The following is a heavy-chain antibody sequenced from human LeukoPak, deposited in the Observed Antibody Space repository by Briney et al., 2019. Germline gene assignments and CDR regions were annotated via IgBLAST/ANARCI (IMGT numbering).Heavy chain of an antibody. CDR3: ARHGDSGSGYYDY. Sequence: SETLSLTCTVSGGSISSYYWSWIRQTPGKGLEWIGFIYYSGSTNYNSSLESRVTISVDTSKNQFSLKLSSVTAADTAVYYCARHGDSGSGYYDYWGQGTLVTVSS. D-gene: IGHD3-3*01. J-gene: IGHJ4*02. CDR2: IYYSGST. V-gene: IGHV4-59*08. CDR1: GGSISSYY.